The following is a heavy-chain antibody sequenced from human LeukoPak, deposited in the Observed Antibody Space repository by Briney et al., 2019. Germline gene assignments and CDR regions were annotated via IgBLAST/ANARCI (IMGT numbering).Heavy chain of an antibody. CDR1: GFTFSSYG. J-gene: IGHJ4*02. CDR2: IPSDGSHK. V-gene: IGHV3-30*02. Sequence: RSGGSVRLSCAASGFTFSSYGMHWVRQAPGKGLEWVAFIPSDGSHKDYTDSVKDRFTISRDNSKYMLYLQMNSLRPDDTAVYYCAKTRNLAAAGYFDSWGQGTLVTASS. CDR3: AKTRNLAAAGYFDS. D-gene: IGHD6-13*01.